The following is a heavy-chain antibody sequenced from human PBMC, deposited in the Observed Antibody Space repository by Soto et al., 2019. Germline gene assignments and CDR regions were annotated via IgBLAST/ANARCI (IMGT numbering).Heavy chain of an antibody. CDR2: IYYSGST. Sequence: SETLSVTCTVSGGSISSYYWSWIRQPPGKGLEWIGYIYYSGSTNYNPSLKSRVTISVDTSKNQFSLKLSSVTAADTAVYYCAKGLTMVRGVITYFDYWGQGTLVTVSS. CDR3: AKGLTMVRGVITYFDY. J-gene: IGHJ4*02. D-gene: IGHD3-10*01. CDR1: GGSISSYY. V-gene: IGHV4-59*01.